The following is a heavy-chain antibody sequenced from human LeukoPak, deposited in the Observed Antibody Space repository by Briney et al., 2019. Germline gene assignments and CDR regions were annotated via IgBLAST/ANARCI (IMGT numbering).Heavy chain of an antibody. J-gene: IGHJ4*02. CDR1: GFTFSSYS. CDR3: ARDASWFGDPYYFDY. CDR2: ISSSSSYI. V-gene: IGHV3-21*01. Sequence: PGGSLRPSCAASGFTFSSYSMNWVRQAPGKGLEWVSSISSSSSYIYYADSVKGRFTISRDNAKNSLYPQMNSLRAEDTAVYYCARDASWFGDPYYFDYWGQGTLVTVSS. D-gene: IGHD3-10*01.